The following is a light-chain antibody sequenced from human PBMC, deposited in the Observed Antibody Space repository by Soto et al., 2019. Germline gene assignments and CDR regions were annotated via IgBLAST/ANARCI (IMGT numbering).Light chain of an antibody. CDR3: QQYNNWPPLT. J-gene: IGKJ4*01. Sequence: IVMTQSPATLSVSPGERATLCCRASQSVSSNLAWYQQKPGQAPRLLIFGASTRATGIPARFSGSGSGTEFTLAISSLQSEDFGVYYCQQYNNWPPLTFGGGTKVDIK. CDR1: QSVSSN. CDR2: GAS. V-gene: IGKV3D-15*01.